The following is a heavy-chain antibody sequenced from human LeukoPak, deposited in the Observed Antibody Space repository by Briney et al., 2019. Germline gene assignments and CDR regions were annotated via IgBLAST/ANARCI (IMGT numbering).Heavy chain of an antibody. V-gene: IGHV3-21*01. J-gene: IGHJ5*02. CDR3: AKDRCSSTSCPNWFDP. D-gene: IGHD2-2*01. CDR1: GFTVSSNY. Sequence: GGSLRLSCAASGFTVSSNYMSWVRQAPGKGLEWVSSISSSGSYIYYADSVKGRFTISRDNSKNTLYLQMHSLRAEDTAVYYCAKDRCSSTSCPNWFDPWGQGTLVTVSS. CDR2: ISSSGSYI.